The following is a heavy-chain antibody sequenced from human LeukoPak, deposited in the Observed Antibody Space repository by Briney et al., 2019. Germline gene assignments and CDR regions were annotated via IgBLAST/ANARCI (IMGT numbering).Heavy chain of an antibody. D-gene: IGHD2-15*01. Sequence: GGSLRLSCAASGFTFSDAWMSWVRQAPGKGLEWIGHIKSKTHGGTTAYAAPVKDRFTISRDDSKNTLYLQMNSLTAEDTAVYYCARDDHYCSGGSCYEDSDFDYWGQGTLVTVSS. CDR2: IKSKTHGGTT. CDR1: GFTFSDAW. CDR3: ARDDHYCSGGSCYEDSDFDY. J-gene: IGHJ4*02. V-gene: IGHV3-15*01.